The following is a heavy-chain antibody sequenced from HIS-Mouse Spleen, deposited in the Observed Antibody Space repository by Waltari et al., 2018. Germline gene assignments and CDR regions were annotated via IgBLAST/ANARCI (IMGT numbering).Heavy chain of an antibody. D-gene: IGHD6-13*01. V-gene: IGHV4-39*07. J-gene: IGHJ2*01. Sequence: QLQLQESGPGLVKPSETLSLTCTVPGGSISSSSYYWGWIRQPPGKGLEGIGRIYLSGSTDYNPSLKSRVTISVDTSRNQFALKLSSVTAADTAVYYCAREIPYSSSWYDWYFDLWGRGTLVTVSS. CDR1: GGSISSSSYY. CDR3: AREIPYSSSWYDWYFDL. CDR2: IYLSGST.